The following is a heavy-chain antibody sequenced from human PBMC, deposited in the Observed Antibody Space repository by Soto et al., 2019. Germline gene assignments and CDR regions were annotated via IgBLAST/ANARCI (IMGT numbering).Heavy chain of an antibody. J-gene: IGHJ5*02. V-gene: IGHV1-18*04. CDR1: GYSFARYG. D-gene: IGHD1-26*01. Sequence: QVKLVQSGAEVKKPGASVKVSCKASGYSFARYGITWVRQAPGQGPQWMGWISGKNGETKYEQKIQGRVTMTIDTSTSTAYMELRSLRSDDTAVYYCARWTSGSYSDWFDPWGQGTLVSVSS. CDR3: ARWTSGSYSDWFDP. CDR2: ISGKNGET.